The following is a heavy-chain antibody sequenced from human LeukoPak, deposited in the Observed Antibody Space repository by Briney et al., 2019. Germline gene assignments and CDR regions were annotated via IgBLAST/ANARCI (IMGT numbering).Heavy chain of an antibody. CDR3: ARAGRYFDWLLSYGMDV. Sequence: ASVKVSCKASGYTFTGYYMNWVRQAPGQGLEWMGWINPNSGGTNYAQKFQGRVTMTRDTSISTAYMELSRLRSDDTAVYYCARAGRYFDWLLSYGMDVWGQGTTVTVSS. V-gene: IGHV1-2*02. D-gene: IGHD3-9*01. J-gene: IGHJ6*02. CDR1: GYTFTGYY. CDR2: INPNSGGT.